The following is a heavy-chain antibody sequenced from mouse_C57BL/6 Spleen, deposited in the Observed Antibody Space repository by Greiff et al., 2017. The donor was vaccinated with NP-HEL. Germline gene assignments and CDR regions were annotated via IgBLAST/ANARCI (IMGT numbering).Heavy chain of an antibody. J-gene: IGHJ2*01. Sequence: QVQLQQPGAELVKPGASVKLSCKASGYTFTSYWMQWVKQRPGQGLEWIGEIDPSDSYTNYNQKFKGKATLTVDTSSSTAYMQLSSLTSEDSVVYCCARLDGKGLYFDYWGQGTTLTVSS. CDR3: ARLDGKGLYFDY. V-gene: IGHV1-50*01. CDR2: IDPSDSYT. D-gene: IGHD2-1*01. CDR1: GYTFTSYW.